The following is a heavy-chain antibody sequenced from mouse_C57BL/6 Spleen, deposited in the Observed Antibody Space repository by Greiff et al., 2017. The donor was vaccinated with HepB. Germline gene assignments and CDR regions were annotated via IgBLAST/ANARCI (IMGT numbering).Heavy chain of an antibody. V-gene: IGHV1-62-3*01. J-gene: IGHJ4*01. CDR3: AMGDVSDYGMDY. D-gene: IGHD6-2*01. CDR1: GYTFTSYW. CDR2: IDPNSGGT. Sequence: QVQLQQPGAELVKPGASVKLSCKASGYTFTSYWMHWVKQRPGQGLEWIGRIDPNSGGTNYNEKFKSKATLTVDKSSSTAYMQLSSLTSEDSAVYYCAMGDVSDYGMDYWGQGTSVTVSS.